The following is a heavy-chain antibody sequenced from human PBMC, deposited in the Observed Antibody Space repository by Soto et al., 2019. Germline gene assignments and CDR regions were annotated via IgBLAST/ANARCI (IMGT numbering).Heavy chain of an antibody. J-gene: IGHJ4*02. D-gene: IGHD3-22*01. CDR2: IIPIFGTA. V-gene: IGHV1-69*13. CDR1: GGTFSSYA. CDR3: ARANYYDSSGYHSYFDY. Sequence: SVKVSCKASGGTFSSYAISWVRQAPGQGLEWMGGIIPIFGTANYAQKFQGRVTITADESTSTAYMELSSLRSEDTAVYYCARANYYDSSGYHSYFDYWGQGTLVTVSS.